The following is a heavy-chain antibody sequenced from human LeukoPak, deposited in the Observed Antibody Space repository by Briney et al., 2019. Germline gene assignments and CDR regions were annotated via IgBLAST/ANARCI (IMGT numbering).Heavy chain of an antibody. CDR1: GGSISGYY. Sequence: SETLSLTCTVSGGSISGYYWSWVRQPPGKGLEWIGYIYHNGGTNYNPSLQSRLTISVDTSKNQFSLKLSSVTAADTAVYYCARHLRAVAGGRYFDYWGQGTQVTVSS. CDR2: IYHNGGT. D-gene: IGHD6-19*01. J-gene: IGHJ4*02. V-gene: IGHV4-59*08. CDR3: ARHLRAVAGGRYFDY.